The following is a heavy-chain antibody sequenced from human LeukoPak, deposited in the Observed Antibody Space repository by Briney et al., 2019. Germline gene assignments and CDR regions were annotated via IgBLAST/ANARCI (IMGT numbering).Heavy chain of an antibody. CDR3: ATPLPAAISH. V-gene: IGHV4-39*07. CDR2: IYYSGST. Sequence: SETLSLTCTVSGGSISSSSYYWGWIRQPPGKGLEWIGSIYYSGSTCYNPSLKSRVTISVDTSKNQFSLKLSSVTAADTAVYYCATPLPAAISHWGQGTLVTVSS. D-gene: IGHD2-2*01. J-gene: IGHJ4*02. CDR1: GGSISSSSYY.